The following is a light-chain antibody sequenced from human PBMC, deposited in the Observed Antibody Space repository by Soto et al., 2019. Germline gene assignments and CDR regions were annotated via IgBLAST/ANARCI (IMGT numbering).Light chain of an antibody. CDR3: QVWDSSSDHAV. V-gene: IGLV3-21*04. Sequence: SYELTQPPSVSVAPGKTARITCGGNNIGSKSVHWYQQKPGQAPLLVIYYDSDRPSGSPERFSGSNSGNTATLTISRVEAGDEADYYCQVWDSSSDHAVFGGGTQLTVL. J-gene: IGLJ7*01. CDR2: YDS. CDR1: NIGSKS.